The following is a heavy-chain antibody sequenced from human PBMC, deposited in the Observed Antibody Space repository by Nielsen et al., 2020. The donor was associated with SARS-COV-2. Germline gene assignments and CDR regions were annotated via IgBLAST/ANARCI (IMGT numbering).Heavy chain of an antibody. CDR2: FDPEDGET. J-gene: IGHJ6*02. CDR3: ARARATIFGLVMSYGMDV. V-gene: IGHV1-24*01. Sequence: ASVKVSCKVSGYTLTELSMHWVRQAPGKGLEWMGGFDPEDGETIYAQKFQGRVTMTEDTSTDTAYMELSNLRSEDTAVYYCARARATIFGLVMSYGMDVWGQGTTVTVSS. D-gene: IGHD3/OR15-3a*01. CDR1: GYTLTELS.